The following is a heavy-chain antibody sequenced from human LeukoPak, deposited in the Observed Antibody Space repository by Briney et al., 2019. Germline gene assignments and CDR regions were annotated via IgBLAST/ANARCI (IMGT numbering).Heavy chain of an antibody. CDR1: GFAASKDW. Sequence: GGSLRLSCVASGFAASKDWMHWVRQVPGEGLEWVSRISTDGRTTGYADSVKGRFTISRDNAKNTLFLEMNNLKVEDTAVYYCASFGQQWLESYWGLGTLVTVSS. CDR3: ASFGQQWLESY. D-gene: IGHD6-19*01. CDR2: ISTDGRTT. J-gene: IGHJ4*02. V-gene: IGHV3-74*01.